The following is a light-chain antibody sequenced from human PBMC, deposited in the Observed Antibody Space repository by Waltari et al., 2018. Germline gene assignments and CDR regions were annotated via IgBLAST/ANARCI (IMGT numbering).Light chain of an antibody. J-gene: IGLJ7*01. CDR2: EDS. CDR3: GTWDSSLIGAV. Sequence: QSVLTQPPSVSAAPGQRVTISCSGGHSNIGNNYVSWYRQFPGTAPKLLIYEDSARPSGVPGRFSGAKSGTSATLDITGLQAGDEADYYCGTWDSSLIGAVFGGGTHLTVL. V-gene: IGLV1-51*02. CDR1: HSNIGNNY.